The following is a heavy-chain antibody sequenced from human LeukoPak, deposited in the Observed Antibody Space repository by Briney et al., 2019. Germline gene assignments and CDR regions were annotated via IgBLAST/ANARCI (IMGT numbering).Heavy chain of an antibody. D-gene: IGHD6-13*01. V-gene: IGHV3-74*01. CDR1: GFTFSSYA. CDR2: INSDGSST. J-gene: IGHJ4*02. CDR3: ARISDPYSSSWSFDY. Sequence: GGSLRLSCAASGFTFSSYAMSWVRQAPGKGLVWVSRINSDGSSTSYADSVKGRFTISRDNAKNTLYLQMNSLRAEDTAVYYCARISDPYSSSWSFDYWGQGTLVTVPS.